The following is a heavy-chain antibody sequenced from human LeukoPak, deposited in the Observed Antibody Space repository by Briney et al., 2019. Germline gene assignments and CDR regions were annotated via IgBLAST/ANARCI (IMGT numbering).Heavy chain of an antibody. CDR2: IKQDGSEK. CDR3: ARVPSVAGTDFDY. Sequence: GGSLRLSCAASGFTFSSYWMSWVRQAPGKGLEWVANIKQDGSEKYYVDSVKGRFTISRDNAKNSLYLQMNSLRAEDTAVYYCARVPSVAGTDFDYWGQGTLVTVSS. V-gene: IGHV3-7*01. D-gene: IGHD6-19*01. CDR1: GFTFSSYW. J-gene: IGHJ4*02.